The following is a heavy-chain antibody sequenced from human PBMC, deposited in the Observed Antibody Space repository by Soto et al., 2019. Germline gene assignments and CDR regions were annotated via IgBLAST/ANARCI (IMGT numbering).Heavy chain of an antibody. CDR1: GGSISSGDYY. CDR2: IYYSGST. D-gene: IGHD6-13*01. Sequence: SETLSLTCTVSGGSISSGDYYWRWIRQPPGKGLEWIGYIYYSGSTYYNPSLKSRVTISVDTSKNQFSLKLSSVTAADTAVYYCARDRSSWPYNWFDPWGQGTLVTVSS. CDR3: ARDRSSWPYNWFDP. V-gene: IGHV4-30-4*01. J-gene: IGHJ5*02.